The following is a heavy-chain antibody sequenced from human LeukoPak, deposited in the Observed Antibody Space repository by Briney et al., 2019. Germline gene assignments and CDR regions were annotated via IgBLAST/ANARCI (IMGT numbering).Heavy chain of an antibody. Sequence: QPGGSLRLSCAASGFTFSSYGMHWVRQAPGKGLEWVAFIRYDGSNKYYADSVKGRFTISRDNSKNTLYLQMNSLRAEDTAVYYCAKDFVGATGYYYYYGMDVWGQGTTVTVSS. CDR2: IRYDGSNK. D-gene: IGHD1-26*01. V-gene: IGHV3-30*02. J-gene: IGHJ6*02. CDR3: AKDFVGATGYYYYYGMDV. CDR1: GFTFSSYG.